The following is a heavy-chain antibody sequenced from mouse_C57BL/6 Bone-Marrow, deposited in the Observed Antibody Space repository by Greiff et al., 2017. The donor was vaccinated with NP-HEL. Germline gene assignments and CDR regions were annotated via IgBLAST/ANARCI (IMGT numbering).Heavy chain of an antibody. CDR3: ARRGGDWEGTWFAY. V-gene: IGHV1-72*01. D-gene: IGHD4-1*01. J-gene: IGHJ3*01. CDR1: GYTFTSYW. Sequence: QVQLQQPGAELVKPGASVKLSCKASGYTFTSYWMHWVKQRPGRGLEWIGRIDPNSGGTKYNEKFKSKATLTVDKPSSTAYMQLSGLTSEDSAVYDCARRGGDWEGTWFAYWGQGTLVTVSA. CDR2: IDPNSGGT.